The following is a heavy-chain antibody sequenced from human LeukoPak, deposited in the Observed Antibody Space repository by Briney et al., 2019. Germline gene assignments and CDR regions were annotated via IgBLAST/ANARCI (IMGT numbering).Heavy chain of an antibody. CDR2: VSYDRSNK. CDR1: GFTFSNYG. Sequence: GRSLRLSCAASGFTFSNYGMHWVRQAPGKGLEWVAVVSYDRSNKYYADSVKGRFTISRDNSKNTLYLQMNSLRTEDTAVYYCAKDEIFGSSWTFDYWGQGTLVTVSS. J-gene: IGHJ4*02. CDR3: AKDEIFGSSWTFDY. V-gene: IGHV3-30*18. D-gene: IGHD3-3*01.